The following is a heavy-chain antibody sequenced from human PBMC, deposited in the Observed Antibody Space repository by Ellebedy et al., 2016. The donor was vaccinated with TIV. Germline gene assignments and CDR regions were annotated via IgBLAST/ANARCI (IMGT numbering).Heavy chain of an antibody. CDR2: IYHSGSV. J-gene: IGHJ6*02. V-gene: IGHV4-34*01. D-gene: IGHD3-3*01. CDR3: ARDRVRQGMDV. Sequence: MPSETLSLTFAVYGGSFRGYYWSWLSQPPGKGLEWIGSIYHSGSVYYNPSLKSRVTISVDTSKNQFSLKLSSVTAADTAVYYCARDRVRQGMDVWGQGTTVTVSS. CDR1: GGSFRGYY.